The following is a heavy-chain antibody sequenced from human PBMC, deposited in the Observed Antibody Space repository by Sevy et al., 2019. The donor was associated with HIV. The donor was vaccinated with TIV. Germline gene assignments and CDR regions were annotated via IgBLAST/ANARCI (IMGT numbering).Heavy chain of an antibody. CDR1: GFTFSGSA. J-gene: IGHJ6*02. Sequence: GGSLRLSCAASGFTFSGSAMRWVRQASGKGLEWVGRIRSKANSYATAYAASVKGRFTISRDDSKNTAYLQMNSLKTEDTAVYYCTRHGFPYYDSSGYRYGMDVWGQGTTVTVSS. D-gene: IGHD3-22*01. V-gene: IGHV3-73*01. CDR2: IRSKANSYAT. CDR3: TRHGFPYYDSSGYRYGMDV.